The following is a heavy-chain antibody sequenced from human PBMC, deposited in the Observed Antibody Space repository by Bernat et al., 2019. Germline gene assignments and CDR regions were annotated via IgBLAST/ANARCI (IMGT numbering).Heavy chain of an antibody. CDR1: GVTFSDTW. CDR3: TTDFDY. J-gene: IGHJ4*02. V-gene: IGHV3-15*07. Sequence: EVLLVESGGGLVKPGGSLRLSCAGSGVTFSDTWLNWVRQAPGKGLEWVGRVKRKIDGETTEYAAPVKGRFTISRDDSKNALYLHMNSLKTEDTARYYCTTDFDYWGQGTRVTVSA. CDR2: VKRKIDGETT.